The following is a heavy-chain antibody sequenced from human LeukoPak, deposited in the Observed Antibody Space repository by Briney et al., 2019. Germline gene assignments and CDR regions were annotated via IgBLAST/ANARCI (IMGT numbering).Heavy chain of an antibody. Sequence: KGSETLSLTRTVSGDSISIGGHYWSWIRQHPGNGLELIVYMYSSGSTYYNPSLTSRVTISVYTSKNQSSLKLSSVSAADTAVYYCASDYVDYLYYWGHRNLLTVSS. V-gene: IGHV4-31*03. CDR2: MYSSGST. CDR3: ASDYVDYLYY. D-gene: IGHD3-16*01. J-gene: IGHJ4*01. CDR1: GDSISIGGHY.